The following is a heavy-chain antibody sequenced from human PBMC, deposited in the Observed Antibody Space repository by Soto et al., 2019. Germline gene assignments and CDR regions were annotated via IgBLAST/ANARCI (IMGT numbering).Heavy chain of an antibody. V-gene: IGHV4-34*01. CDR1: GGSFSGYY. D-gene: IGHD3-22*01. CDR3: ARGRNYYDSRGSFYYFDY. J-gene: IGHJ4*02. Sequence: SETLSLTCAVYGGSFSGYYWSWIRQPPGKGLEWIGEINHSGSTNYTPSLKSQVPISVDTSKNQFSLKLHSVTAADTAVYYCARGRNYYDSRGSFYYFDYWGQGILVTVSS. CDR2: INHSGST.